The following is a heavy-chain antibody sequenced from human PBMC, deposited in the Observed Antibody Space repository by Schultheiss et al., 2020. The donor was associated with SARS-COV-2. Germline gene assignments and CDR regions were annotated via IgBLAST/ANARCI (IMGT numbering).Heavy chain of an antibody. D-gene: IGHD3-10*01. V-gene: IGHV2-70*01. CDR1: GFSLKTTGMS. CDR2: IDWDDDK. Sequence: SGPTLVKPTQTLTLTCTFSGFSLKTTGMSVNWIRQPPGKALEWLALIDWDDDKYYSTSLETRLTISRDTSKNQVVLTMTNMDPVDTATYFCARMYYYGSGSFGNFDYWGQGTLVTVSS. CDR3: ARMYYYGSGSFGNFDY. J-gene: IGHJ4*02.